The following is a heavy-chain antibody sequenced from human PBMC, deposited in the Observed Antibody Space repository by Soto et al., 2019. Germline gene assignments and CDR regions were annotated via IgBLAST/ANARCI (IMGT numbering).Heavy chain of an antibody. V-gene: IGHV1-46*01. CDR1: GYTFTSYY. CDR2: INPSGDST. D-gene: IGHD2-15*01. Sequence: GASVKVSCKASGYTFTSYYMHWVRQAPGQGLEWMGIINPSGDSTSYTQKFQGRVTMTRDTSTSTVYMELSSLRSEDTAVYYCARALRYCSGGNCYSLDVWGQGTTVTVSS. J-gene: IGHJ6*02. CDR3: ARALRYCSGGNCYSLDV.